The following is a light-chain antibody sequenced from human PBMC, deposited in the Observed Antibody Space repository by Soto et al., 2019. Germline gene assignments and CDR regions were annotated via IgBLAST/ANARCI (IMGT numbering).Light chain of an antibody. V-gene: IGKV3-11*01. Sequence: EIVLTQSPATLSLSPGERATLSCRASQSVGNYLAWYQQKPGQAPRLLIYNASNRATGIPARFSGSASGTDFTLTISSLEPEDFAVYYCQQRSNWPPLAFGQGTRLEIK. CDR1: QSVGNY. CDR2: NAS. J-gene: IGKJ5*01. CDR3: QQRSNWPPLA.